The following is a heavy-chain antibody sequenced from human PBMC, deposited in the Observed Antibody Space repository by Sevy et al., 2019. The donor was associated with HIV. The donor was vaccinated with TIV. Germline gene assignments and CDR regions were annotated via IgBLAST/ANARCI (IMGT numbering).Heavy chain of an antibody. V-gene: IGHV3-64D*06. CDR2: ISGNGGST. J-gene: IGHJ4*02. CDR1: EFTFSSYP. Sequence: GGSLRLSCSASEFTFSSYPMHWVRQAPGKGLEYVSLISGNGGSTYYADSVKGRFTISRDNFKKTLYLQMSSLRAEDTAVYYCVTRGGLVGATDFDYWGQGTRVTVSS. CDR3: VTRGGLVGATDFDY. D-gene: IGHD1-26*01.